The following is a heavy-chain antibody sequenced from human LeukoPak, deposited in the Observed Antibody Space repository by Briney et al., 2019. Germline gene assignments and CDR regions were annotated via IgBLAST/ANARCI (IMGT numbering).Heavy chain of an antibody. D-gene: IGHD3-10*01. V-gene: IGHV1-8*03. Sequence: ASVKVSCKASGYTFTNYDVNWVRQATGQGLEWMGWMNPKSNNRGYAQKFQGRVTITTDTSISTAYMELSSLRSDDTAVYYCTRGFKGNYYSGSGTYRWFAPWGQGTLVTVSS. J-gene: IGHJ5*02. CDR1: GYTFTNYD. CDR2: MNPKSNNR. CDR3: TRGFKGNYYSGSGTYRWFAP.